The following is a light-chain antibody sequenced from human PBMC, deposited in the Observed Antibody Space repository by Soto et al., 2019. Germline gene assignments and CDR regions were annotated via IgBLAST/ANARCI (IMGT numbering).Light chain of an antibody. J-gene: IGLJ1*01. CDR1: SSDVGGYNY. Sequence: QSVLTQPASVSGSPGRSITISCTRTSSDVGGYNYVSWYQQHPGKAPKLMIYDVSNRPSGVSNRFSGSKSGNTASLTISGLQAEDEADYYCSSYTSSRPWVFGTGTKVTVL. CDR3: SSYTSSRPWV. CDR2: DVS. V-gene: IGLV2-14*01.